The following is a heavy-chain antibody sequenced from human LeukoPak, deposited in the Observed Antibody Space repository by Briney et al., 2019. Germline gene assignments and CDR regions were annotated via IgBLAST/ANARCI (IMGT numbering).Heavy chain of an antibody. CDR3: ARGLYYYGSGSQKSYFDY. V-gene: IGHV4-34*01. J-gene: IGHJ4*02. CDR2: INHSGST. Sequence: PSETLSPTCAVYGGSFSGYYWSWIRQPPGKGLEWIGEINHSGSTNYNPSLKSRVTISVDTSKNQFSLKLSSVTAADTAVYYCARGLYYYGSGSQKSYFDYWGQGTLVTVSS. CDR1: GGSFSGYY. D-gene: IGHD3-10*01.